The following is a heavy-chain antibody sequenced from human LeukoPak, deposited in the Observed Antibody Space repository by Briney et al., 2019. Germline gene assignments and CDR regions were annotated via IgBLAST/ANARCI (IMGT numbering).Heavy chain of an antibody. D-gene: IGHD1-26*01. J-gene: IGHJ5*02. CDR1: GYTFTSYG. Sequence: ASVKVSCKTSGYTFTSYGIGWVRQAPGQGLEWMAWIYNGNTNYAQNLQGRVTVTTDTSTTTAYMELRSLRSDDTAVYYCTRDRSTSGSQNSWGQGTLVTVSS. V-gene: IGHV1-18*01. CDR2: IYNGNT. CDR3: TRDRSTSGSQNS.